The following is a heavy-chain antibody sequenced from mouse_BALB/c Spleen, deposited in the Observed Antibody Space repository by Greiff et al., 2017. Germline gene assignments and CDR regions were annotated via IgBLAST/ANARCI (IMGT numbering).Heavy chain of an antibody. Sequence: EVKLQESGAELVKPGASVKLSCTASGFTITDTYMHWVKQRPEQGLEWIGRIDPANGNTKYDPKFQGKATITADTSSNTAYLQLSSLTSEDTAVYYCARRVVYYAMDYWGQGTSVTVSS. D-gene: IGHD1-1*02. V-gene: IGHV14-3*02. J-gene: IGHJ4*01. CDR1: GFTITDTY. CDR3: ARRVVYYAMDY. CDR2: IDPANGNT.